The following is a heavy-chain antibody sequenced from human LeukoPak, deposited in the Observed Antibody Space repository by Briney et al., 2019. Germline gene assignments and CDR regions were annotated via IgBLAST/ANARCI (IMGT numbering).Heavy chain of an antibody. D-gene: IGHD3-9*01. CDR3: ASLHYDILTGYYDGDAFDI. CDR1: GGSISSHY. J-gene: IGHJ3*02. CDR2: IYYSGST. V-gene: IGHV4-59*11. Sequence: SETLSLTCTVSGGSISSHYWSWIRQPPGKGLEWIGYIYYSGSTNYNPSLKSRVTISVDTSKNQFSLKLSSVTAADTAVYYCASLHYDILTGYYDGDAFDIWGQGTMVTVSS.